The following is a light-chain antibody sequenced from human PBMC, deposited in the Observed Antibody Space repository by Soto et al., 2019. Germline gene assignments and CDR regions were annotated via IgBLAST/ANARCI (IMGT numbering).Light chain of an antibody. CDR3: QQFGGSPFA. CDR2: SAS. J-gene: IGKJ3*01. Sequence: EIVLTQSPGTLSLSPGERATLSCRASQTVSSTYLAWYQQKPGQAPRLLIYSASNRATGIPDRFSGSGSGTDFTLTISRLEPEDFAVYYCQQFGGSPFAFGPGTKVDIK. CDR1: QTVSSTY. V-gene: IGKV3-20*01.